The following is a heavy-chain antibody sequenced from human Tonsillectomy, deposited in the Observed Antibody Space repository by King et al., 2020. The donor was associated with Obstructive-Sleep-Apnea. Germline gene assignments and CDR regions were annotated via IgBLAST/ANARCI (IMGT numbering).Heavy chain of an antibody. CDR3: ARRSRVTFDI. J-gene: IGHJ3*02. V-gene: IGHV4-59*08. Sequence: QLQESGPGLVKPSENLSLTCTVSGGSISSYYWSWIRQPPGKGLEWIGYIYYSGSTNYNPSLKSRVTISVDTSKNQFSLKLSSVTAADTAVYYCARRSRVTFDIWGQGTMVTVSS. D-gene: IGHD2-21*01. CDR2: IYYSGST. CDR1: GGSISSYY.